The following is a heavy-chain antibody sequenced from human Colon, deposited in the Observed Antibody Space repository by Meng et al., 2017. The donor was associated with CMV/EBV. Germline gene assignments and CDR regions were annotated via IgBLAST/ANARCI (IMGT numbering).Heavy chain of an antibody. D-gene: IGHD3-16*01. J-gene: IGHJ4*02. CDR1: GYTFITYG. Sequence: KPSGYTFITYGISWLRQAPGPGLEWMGWINPNNGNTVYAPRFRDRVTMTTDASTSTAYMELTSLTSDDTAVYYCARDWGDTTKVIVDYWGRGTLVTVSS. CDR2: INPNNGNT. CDR3: ARDWGDTTKVIVDY. V-gene: IGHV1-18*01.